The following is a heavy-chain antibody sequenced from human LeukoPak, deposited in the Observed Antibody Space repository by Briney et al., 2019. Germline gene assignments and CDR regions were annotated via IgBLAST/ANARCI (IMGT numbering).Heavy chain of an antibody. Sequence: SETLSLTCTVSGYSISSGYYWGWIRQPPGKGLEWIGSIYHSGSTYYNPSLKSRVTISVDTSKNQFSLKLSSVTAADTAVYYCARGRWLRFFLSGVPLDYWGQGTLVTVSS. J-gene: IGHJ4*02. V-gene: IGHV4-38-2*02. D-gene: IGHD5-12*01. CDR2: IYHSGST. CDR1: GYSISSGYY. CDR3: ARGRWLRFFLSGVPLDY.